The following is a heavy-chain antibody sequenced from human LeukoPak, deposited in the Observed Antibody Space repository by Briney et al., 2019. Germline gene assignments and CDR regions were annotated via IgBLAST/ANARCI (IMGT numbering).Heavy chain of an antibody. D-gene: IGHD6-13*01. CDR2: ISSSSSYI. Sequence: GGSLRLSCAASVFTFSSYSMNWVRQAPGKGLEWVSSISSSSSYIYYADSVKGRFTISRDKAKNSLYLQMNSLRAEDTAVYYCAREVLGWIAAVGKDAFDIWGQGTMVTVSS. CDR3: AREVLGWIAAVGKDAFDI. V-gene: IGHV3-21*01. J-gene: IGHJ3*02. CDR1: VFTFSSYS.